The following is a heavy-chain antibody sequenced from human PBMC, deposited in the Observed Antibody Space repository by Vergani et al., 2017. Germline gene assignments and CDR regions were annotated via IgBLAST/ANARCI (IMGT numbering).Heavy chain of an antibody. CDR2: IHTSSST. Sequence: QVQLQESGPGLVKPSQTLSLTCTVSGGPINSHNYYWSWIRQPAGKGLEGFGRIHTSSSTNYNPSLKRRVTMSEDTSKNQFSLNMTSVTAAHTAVYFCARGSCLGGSCYKPLFDYWGQGILVIVSS. V-gene: IGHV4-61*02. CDR3: ARGSCLGGSCYKPLFDY. J-gene: IGHJ4*02. CDR1: GGPINSHNYY. D-gene: IGHD2-15*01.